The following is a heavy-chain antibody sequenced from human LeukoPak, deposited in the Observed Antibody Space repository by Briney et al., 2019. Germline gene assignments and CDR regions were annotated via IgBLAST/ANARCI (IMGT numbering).Heavy chain of an antibody. CDR2: TSSDLNVK. V-gene: IGHV3-30-3*01. Sequence: GGSLRLSCAASGFTFRNYVIHWVRQAPGKGLEWVAVTSSDLNVKLYADSVKGRFTISRDNSRSTLHLQMNSLRPEDTAIYYCAREGYYGSGSPPSLYFDYWGQGTLVTVSS. CDR1: GFTFRNYV. D-gene: IGHD3-10*01. J-gene: IGHJ4*02. CDR3: AREGYYGSGSPPSLYFDY.